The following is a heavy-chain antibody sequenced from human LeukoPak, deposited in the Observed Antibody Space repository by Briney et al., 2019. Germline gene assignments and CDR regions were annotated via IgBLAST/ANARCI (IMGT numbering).Heavy chain of an antibody. CDR3: ARLGGSVEAATGAFDY. D-gene: IGHD2-15*01. V-gene: IGHV4-31*03. J-gene: IGHJ4*02. CDR1: GGSISSGGYY. CDR2: IFYSGRT. Sequence: SQTLSLTCTVSGGSISSGGYYWSWIRQHPGKGLEWIGHIFYSGRTYYNPSLKSRVSISVDTSKNQFSLKVTSVTAADTAVYYCARLGGSVEAATGAFDYWGQGTLVTVSS.